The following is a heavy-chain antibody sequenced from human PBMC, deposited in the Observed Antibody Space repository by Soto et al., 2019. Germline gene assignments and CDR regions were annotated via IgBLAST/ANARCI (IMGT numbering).Heavy chain of an antibody. CDR1: GLTFSSYS. D-gene: IGHD3-10*01. CDR3: AREKRFSRGSDYFDY. CDR2: ISSSSNYI. V-gene: IGHV3-21*01. J-gene: IGHJ4*02. Sequence: PGGSLRLSCAASGLTFSSYSMDWVRQAPGKGLEWVSSISSSSNYINYADSVKGRFTISRDNAKNSLYLQMDSLRAEDMAVYYCAREKRFSRGSDYFDYWGQGALVTVSS.